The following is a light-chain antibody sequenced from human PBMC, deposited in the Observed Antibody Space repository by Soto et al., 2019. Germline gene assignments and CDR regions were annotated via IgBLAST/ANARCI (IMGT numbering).Light chain of an antibody. V-gene: IGKV3-20*01. Sequence: EIVLTQSPGTLSLSPGERATLSCRASQSVRSNFLAWYQQKPGQAPRLLIYGASNRATGIPDRFSGSGSGTDFTLTITRLEDEDFAMYYCQRYDSLRTFGQGTKVDIK. J-gene: IGKJ1*01. CDR3: QRYDSLRT. CDR1: QSVRSNF. CDR2: GAS.